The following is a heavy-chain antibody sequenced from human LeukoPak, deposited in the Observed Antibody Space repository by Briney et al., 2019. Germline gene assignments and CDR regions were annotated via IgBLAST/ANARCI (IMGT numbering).Heavy chain of an antibody. CDR2: IYHSGST. V-gene: IGHV4-30-2*01. CDR3: ARYAGCFDY. D-gene: IGHD2-2*01. CDR1: GGSISSGGYY. J-gene: IGHJ4*02. Sequence: SETLSLTCTVSGGSISSGGYYWSWIRQPPGKGLEWIGYIYHSGSTYYNPSLKSRVTISVDRSKNQFSLKLSSVTAADTAVYYCARYAGCFDYWGQGTLVTVSS.